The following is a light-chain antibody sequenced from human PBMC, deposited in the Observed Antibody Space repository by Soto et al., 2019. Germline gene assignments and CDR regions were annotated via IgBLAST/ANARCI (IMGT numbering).Light chain of an antibody. CDR1: QTVTTY. J-gene: IGKJ4*01. CDR3: QQSYITPHT. CDR2: AAS. Sequence: DIQMTQSPSSLSASVGDRVTITCRASQTVTTYLNWYQHKPGKAPKLLIYAASSLQSGVPSRFSGSGSGTDFTLTISSLQPEDFATYYCQQSYITPHTFGGGTKVEIK. V-gene: IGKV1-39*01.